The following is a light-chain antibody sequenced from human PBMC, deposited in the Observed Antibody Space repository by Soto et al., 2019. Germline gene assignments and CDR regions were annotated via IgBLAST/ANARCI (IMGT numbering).Light chain of an antibody. CDR1: SSDVGYYNY. CDR2: DVR. Sequence: QSALTQPASVSGSPGQSITISCTGTSSDVGYYNYVSWYQQHPGKVPKLMIYDVRYRPSGGSDRFSGSKSGNTASLTLSGLQADDDADYYCSSYTSTSTLVFGTGTKVTVL. V-gene: IGLV2-14*03. CDR3: SSYTSTSTLV. J-gene: IGLJ1*01.